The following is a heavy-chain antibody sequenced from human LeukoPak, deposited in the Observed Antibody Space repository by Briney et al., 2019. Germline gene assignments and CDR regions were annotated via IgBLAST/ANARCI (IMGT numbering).Heavy chain of an antibody. CDR1: GFTFSSYS. CDR3: AKTARRTTVTTCYFDY. Sequence: GGSLRLSCAASGFTFSSYSMHWVRQAPGKGLEWVAVISYDGSNKYYADSVKGRFTISRDTSKNTLYLQMNSLRAEDTAVYYCAKTARRTTVTTCYFDYWGQGTLVTVSS. D-gene: IGHD4-17*01. CDR2: ISYDGSNK. V-gene: IGHV3-30*18. J-gene: IGHJ4*02.